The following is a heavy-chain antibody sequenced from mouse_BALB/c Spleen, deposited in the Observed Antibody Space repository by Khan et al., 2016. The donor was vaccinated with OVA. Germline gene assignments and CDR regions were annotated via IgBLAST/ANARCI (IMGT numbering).Heavy chain of an antibody. CDR3: AHPSYYPRDFDV. D-gene: IGHD1-1*01. V-gene: IGHV14-3*02. Sequence: VQPAPPAPSSPTASPLNIKDTPLHWVKQSSEQGLEWIGRIAPGNGNTKYDPKLHGKATITADTTTSTSYLQLNSLTYKDTDVSYCAHPSYYPRDFDVWGAGTTVTVSS. J-gene: IGHJ1*01. CDR1: PLNIKDTP. CDR2: IAPGNGNT.